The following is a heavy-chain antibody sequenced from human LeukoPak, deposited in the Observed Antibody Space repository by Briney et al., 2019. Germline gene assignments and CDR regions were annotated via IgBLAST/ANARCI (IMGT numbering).Heavy chain of an antibody. CDR1: GGSFSGYY. CDR2: INHSGST. V-gene: IGHV4-34*01. J-gene: IGHJ6*03. CDR3: ASICRQYQLLTQNYYYYYYMDV. D-gene: IGHD2-2*01. Sequence: SSETVSLTCAVYGGSFSGYYWSWIRQPPGKGLEWIGEINHSGSTNYNPSHKRRVTISVDTSKNQFSLKLSSVTAADTAVYYCASICRQYQLLTQNYYYYYYMDVWGKGTTVTVSS.